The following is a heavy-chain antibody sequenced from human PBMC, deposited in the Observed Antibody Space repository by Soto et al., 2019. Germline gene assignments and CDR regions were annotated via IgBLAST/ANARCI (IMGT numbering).Heavy chain of an antibody. CDR2: ISGSGSVT. V-gene: IGHV3-23*01. Sequence: EVQLLESGGGLVQPGGSLRLSCGASGFIFRNYGLSWVRQAPGKGLEWVSDISGSGSVTNYADSVKGRFTISRDNSNNTLSLQMDSLRAEDTAVYYCAKGGVAAARGYFDHWGQGTRVTVSS. CDR3: AKGGVAAARGYFDH. CDR1: GFIFRNYG. D-gene: IGHD6-13*01. J-gene: IGHJ4*02.